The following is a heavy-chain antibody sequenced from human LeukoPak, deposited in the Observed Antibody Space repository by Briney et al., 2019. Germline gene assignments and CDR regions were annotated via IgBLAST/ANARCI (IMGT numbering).Heavy chain of an antibody. V-gene: IGHV3-23*01. J-gene: IGHJ4*02. D-gene: IGHD6-6*01. Sequence: GGSLRLSCAASGFSFSSYAMSWVRQAPGKGLEWVSAITDSGGRTFHADSVKGRFPIPRDNPKNTLFLQMNSLRVEDAAIYYCAKGSSSSRPYYFHFGGQGTLVTVSS. CDR1: GFSFSSYA. CDR2: ITDSGGRT. CDR3: AKGSSSSRPYYFHF.